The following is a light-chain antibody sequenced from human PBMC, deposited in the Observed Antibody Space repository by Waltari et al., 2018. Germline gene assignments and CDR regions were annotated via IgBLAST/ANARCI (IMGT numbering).Light chain of an antibody. Sequence: DIVMTQSPESLAVSLGERATSNRKSSQSLLYRPNNQNYLTWYQRKPGQPPKLPISWASTRESRVPDRFSGSGSGTDFTLTISSLQAEDVAVYYCQQSYTTPLTFGGGTRVEIK. J-gene: IGKJ4*01. CDR2: WAS. CDR1: QSLLYRPNNQNY. CDR3: QQSYTTPLT. V-gene: IGKV4-1*01.